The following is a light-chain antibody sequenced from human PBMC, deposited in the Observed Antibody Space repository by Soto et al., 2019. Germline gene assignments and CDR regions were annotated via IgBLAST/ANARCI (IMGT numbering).Light chain of an antibody. CDR3: SSYTSQSTVV. V-gene: IGLV2-14*01. Sequence: QSALTQPASVSGSPGQSIAISCTGTRSDVGGYNYVSWYQQPPVKAPKLIIYDVSDRPSGVSTRFSGSKSGNTASLTISGLQADDEADYYCSSYTSQSTVVFGGGTKLTV. CDR2: DVS. J-gene: IGLJ3*02. CDR1: RSDVGGYNY.